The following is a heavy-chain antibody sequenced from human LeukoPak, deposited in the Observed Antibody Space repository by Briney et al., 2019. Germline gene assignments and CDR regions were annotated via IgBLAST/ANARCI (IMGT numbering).Heavy chain of an antibody. CDR1: GGSFSGYY. J-gene: IGHJ5*02. CDR3: ARLNYGDYVPNWFDP. V-gene: IGHV4-59*08. D-gene: IGHD4-17*01. CDR2: IYYSGST. Sequence: PSETLSLTCAVYGGSFSGYYWSWIRQPPGKGLEWIGYIYYSGSTNYNPSLKSRVTISVDTSKNQFSLKLSSVTAADTAVYYCARLNYGDYVPNWFDPWGQGTLVTVSS.